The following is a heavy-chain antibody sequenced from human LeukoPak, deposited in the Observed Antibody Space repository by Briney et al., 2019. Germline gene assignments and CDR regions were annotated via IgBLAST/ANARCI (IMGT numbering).Heavy chain of an antibody. CDR3: ARDKAQSYDSSEESAFDI. CDR1: GGSISSGGYY. Sequence: SQTLSLTCTVSGGSISSGGYYWSWIRQHPGKGLEWIGYIYYSGSTYYNPSLKSRVTISVDTSKSQFSLKLSSVTAADTAVYYCARDKAQSYDSSEESAFDIWGQGTMVTVSS. D-gene: IGHD3-22*01. J-gene: IGHJ3*02. V-gene: IGHV4-31*03. CDR2: IYYSGST.